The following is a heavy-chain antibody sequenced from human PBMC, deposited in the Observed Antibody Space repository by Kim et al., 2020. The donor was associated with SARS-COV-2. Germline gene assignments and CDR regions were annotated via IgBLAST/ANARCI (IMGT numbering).Heavy chain of an antibody. CDR2: IKQDGSEK. Sequence: GGSLRLSCAASGFTFSSYWMSWVRQAPGKGLEWVANIKQDGSEKYYVDSVKGRFTISRDNAKNSLYLQMNSLRAEDTAVYYCARVLKDDSSGYYYDYWGQGTLVTVSS. V-gene: IGHV3-7*03. D-gene: IGHD3-22*01. CDR3: ARVLKDDSSGYYYDY. CDR1: GFTFSSYW. J-gene: IGHJ4*02.